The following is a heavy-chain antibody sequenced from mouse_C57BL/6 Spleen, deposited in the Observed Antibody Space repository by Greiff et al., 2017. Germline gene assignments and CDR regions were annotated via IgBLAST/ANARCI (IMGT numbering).Heavy chain of an antibody. V-gene: IGHV1-54*01. CDR1: GYAFTNYL. J-gene: IGHJ4*01. CDR3: ARWRTGYAMDY. D-gene: IGHD4-1*01. Sequence: VQLQQSGAELVRPGTSVKVSCKASGYAFTNYLIEWVKQRPGQGLEWIGVINPGSGGTNYNEKFKGKATLTADKSSSTAYMQLSSLTSEDSAVYVCARWRTGYAMDYWGQGTSVTVSS. CDR2: INPGSGGT.